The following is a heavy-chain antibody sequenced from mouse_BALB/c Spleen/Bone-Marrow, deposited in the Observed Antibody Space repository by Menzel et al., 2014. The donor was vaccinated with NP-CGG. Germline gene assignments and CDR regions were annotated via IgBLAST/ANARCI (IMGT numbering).Heavy chain of an antibody. CDR3: ARVTTAWFAY. D-gene: IGHD1-1*01. J-gene: IGHJ3*01. CDR1: GFTFTDYY. CDR2: IRNKANGYTT. V-gene: IGHV7-3*02. Sequence: EVKLMESGGGLVQPGGSLRLSCATSGFTFTDYYMSWVRPPPGKALEWLGFIRNKANGYTTEYSASVKGRFTISRDNSQSILYLQMNTLRAEDSATYYCARVTTAWFAYWGQGTLVTVSA.